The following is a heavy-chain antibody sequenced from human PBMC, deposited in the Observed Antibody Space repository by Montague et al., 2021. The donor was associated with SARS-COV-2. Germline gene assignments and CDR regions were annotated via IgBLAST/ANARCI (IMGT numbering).Heavy chain of an antibody. D-gene: IGHD3-9*01. CDR1: GFSLSTSGMC. Sequence: VKPTQTLTLTCTFSGFSLSTSGMCVSWIRQPPGKALEWLARIDWDDDKYYSTSLKTRLTISKDTSKNQVVLTMTNMDPVDTATYYCARRTYDILNCYDYGIDVRGQGTTVTVSS. CDR3: ARRTYDILNCYDYGIDV. CDR2: IDWDDDK. J-gene: IGHJ6*02. V-gene: IGHV2-70*11.